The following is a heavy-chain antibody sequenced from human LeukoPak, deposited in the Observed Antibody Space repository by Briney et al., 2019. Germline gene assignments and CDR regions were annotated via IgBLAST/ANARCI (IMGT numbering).Heavy chain of an antibody. Sequence: SETLSLTCIVSGGSISGHFWSWIRRPPGKGLEWIGYIHYTGSTKYNPSLKSRLTISVDTSKNQFSLKLSSVTAADTAVYYCASVDDEGYFDSWGQGTLVTVSS. CDR3: ASVDDEGYFDS. CDR1: GGSISGHF. V-gene: IGHV4-59*11. CDR2: IHYTGST. D-gene: IGHD3-22*01. J-gene: IGHJ4*02.